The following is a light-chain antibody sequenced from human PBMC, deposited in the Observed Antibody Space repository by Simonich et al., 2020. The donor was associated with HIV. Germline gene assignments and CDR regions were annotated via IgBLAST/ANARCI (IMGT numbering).Light chain of an antibody. V-gene: IGKV4-1*01. J-gene: IGKJ2*01. CDR2: WAS. Sequence: DIVMTQSPDSLAVSLGERATINCKSTQSVLYSSNNKNYLAWYQQKPGQPPKLLIYWASTRESGVPDRCSGSGSGTDFTLTISSLKAEDVAVYYCQQYYTTPYTFGQGTKLEIK. CDR1: QSVLYSSNNKNY. CDR3: QQYYTTPYT.